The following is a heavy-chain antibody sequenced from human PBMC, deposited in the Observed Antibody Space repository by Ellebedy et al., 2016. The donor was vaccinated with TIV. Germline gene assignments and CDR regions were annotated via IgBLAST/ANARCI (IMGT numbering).Heavy chain of an antibody. D-gene: IGHD1-26*01. CDR3: ASELVGTTDFDY. J-gene: IGHJ4*02. V-gene: IGHV3-23*01. CDR2: IVGSGGSR. CDR1: GFTFSTYA. Sequence: GESLKISCVVSGFTFSTYAMSWVRQAPGKGLEWVSGIVGSGGSRYADSVKGRFTISRDNSKSTLDLQMSSLRAEDTAVYYCASELVGTTDFDYWGQGTLVAVSS.